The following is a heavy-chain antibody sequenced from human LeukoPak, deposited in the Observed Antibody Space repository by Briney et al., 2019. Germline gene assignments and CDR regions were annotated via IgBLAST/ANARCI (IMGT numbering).Heavy chain of an antibody. D-gene: IGHD6-13*01. CDR3: ASIAAAGTIRFDP. V-gene: IGHV1-2*06. CDR2: INPNSGGT. J-gene: IGHJ5*02. Sequence: ASVKVSCKASGYTFNGYYMHWVRQAPGQGLEWMGRINPNSGGTNYAQKFRGRVTMTRDTSISTAYMELSRLRSDGTAVYYCASIAAAGTIRFDPWGQRTLVTVSS. CDR1: GYTFNGYY.